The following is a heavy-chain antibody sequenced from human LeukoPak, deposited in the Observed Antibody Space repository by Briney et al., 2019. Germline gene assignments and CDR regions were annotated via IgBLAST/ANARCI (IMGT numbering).Heavy chain of an antibody. CDR1: GFTFSSYS. J-gene: IGHJ4*02. D-gene: IGHD3-3*01. V-gene: IGHV3-21*04. CDR3: ARGRLFDFWSASYKGVFDQ. CDR2: ISSSSSYI. Sequence: GGSLRLSCAASGFTFSSYSMNWVRQAPGKGLEWASSISSSSSYIYYADSVKGRFTISRDNAKNSLYLQMNSLRAEDTAVYYCARGRLFDFWSASYKGVFDQWGQGTLVTVSS.